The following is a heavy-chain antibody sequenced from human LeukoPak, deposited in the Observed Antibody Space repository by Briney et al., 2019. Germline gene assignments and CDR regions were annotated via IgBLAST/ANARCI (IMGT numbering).Heavy chain of an antibody. D-gene: IGHD3-10*01. CDR2: IYYSGST. CDR3: ARWGGPYFDY. Sequence: SETLSLTCTVSGGSISSYYWSWIRQPPGKGLEWFGYIYYSGSTNYNPSLKSRVTISVDTSKNQFSLKLSSVTAADTAVYYCARWGGPYFDYWGQGTLVTVSS. CDR1: GGSISSYY. V-gene: IGHV4-59*01. J-gene: IGHJ4*02.